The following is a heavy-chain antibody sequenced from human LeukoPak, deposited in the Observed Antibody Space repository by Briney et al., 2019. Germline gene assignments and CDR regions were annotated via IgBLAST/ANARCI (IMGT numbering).Heavy chain of an antibody. CDR2: IYTSGST. D-gene: IGHD6-13*01. Sequence: SETLSLTCTVSGGSISSYYWSWIRQPAGKGLEWIGRIYTSGSTNYNPSLKSRVTISVDKSKNQFSLKLSSVTAADTAEYYCAGDYSSSWSGGFDYWGQGTLVTVSS. CDR1: GGSISSYY. V-gene: IGHV4-4*07. J-gene: IGHJ4*02. CDR3: AGDYSSSWSGGFDY.